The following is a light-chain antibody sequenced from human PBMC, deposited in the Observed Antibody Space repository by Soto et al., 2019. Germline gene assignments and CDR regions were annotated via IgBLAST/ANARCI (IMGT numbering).Light chain of an antibody. CDR2: EVS. Sequence: SSLTQPPPVSGAPWPARTLSLPRNSRAVGSYYRVSWYQQPPGTAPKLMIYEVSHRPSGVPDRFSGSKSGNTASLTISGLQAEDEADYYCCSYTGKNTYVFGTGTKVTVL. V-gene: IGLV2-18*02. CDR1: SRAVGSYYR. CDR3: CSYTGKNTYV. J-gene: IGLJ1*01.